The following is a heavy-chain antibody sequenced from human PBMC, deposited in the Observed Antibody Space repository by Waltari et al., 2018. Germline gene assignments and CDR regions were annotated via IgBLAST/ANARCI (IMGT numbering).Heavy chain of an antibody. CDR2: ISYDGSNK. J-gene: IGHJ2*01. CDR1: GFTFSSYA. D-gene: IGHD2-21*02. CDR3: ARYREIGDSRGSWYFDL. V-gene: IGHV3-30-3*01. Sequence: QVQLVESGGGVVQPGRSLRLSCAASGFTFSSYAMHWVRQAPGKGLEWVAVISYDGSNKYYADSVKGRFTISRDNSKNTLYLQMNSLRAEDTAVYYCARYREIGDSRGSWYFDLWGRGTLVTVSS.